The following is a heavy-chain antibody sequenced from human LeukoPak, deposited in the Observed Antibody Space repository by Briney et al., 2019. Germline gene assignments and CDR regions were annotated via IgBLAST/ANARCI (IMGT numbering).Heavy chain of an antibody. Sequence: GESLKISCKGSGYNFITYWIGWVRQMPGKGLEWMGIIYPGDSDTRYSPSFQGQVTISADKSISTAYLQWSSLKASDTAMYYCARQQQFCSGGNCYSLNAFDLWGKGTVVTVPS. CDR3: ARQQQFCSGGNCYSLNAFDL. J-gene: IGHJ3*01. CDR1: GYNFITYW. CDR2: IYPGDSDT. V-gene: IGHV5-51*01. D-gene: IGHD2-15*01.